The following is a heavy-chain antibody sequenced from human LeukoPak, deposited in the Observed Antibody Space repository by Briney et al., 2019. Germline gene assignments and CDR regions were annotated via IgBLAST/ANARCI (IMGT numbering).Heavy chain of an antibody. CDR3: ASSSPNYYYYYGMDV. CDR2: IYHSGST. V-gene: IGHV4-30-2*01. Sequence: SETLSLTCAVSGGSISSGGYSWSWIRQPPGMGLEWIGYIYHSGSTYYNPSLKSRVTISVDRSKNQFSLKLSSVTAADTAVYYCASSSPNYYYYYGMDVWGQGTTVTVSS. CDR1: GGSISSGGYS. J-gene: IGHJ6*02. D-gene: IGHD6-6*01.